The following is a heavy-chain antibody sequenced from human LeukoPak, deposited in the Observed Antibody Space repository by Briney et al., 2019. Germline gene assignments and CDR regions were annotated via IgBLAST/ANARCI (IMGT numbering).Heavy chain of an antibody. Sequence: GESLKISCKGSGYSFTSYWIGWVRQMPGKGLEWMGIIYPGDSDTRYSPSFQGQVTISADKSISTAYLQWSSLKASDTAMYYCARLYTSGSGSYYPNWFDPWGQGTLVTVSS. CDR1: GYSFTSYW. J-gene: IGHJ5*02. CDR3: ARLYTSGSGSYYPNWFDP. CDR2: IYPGDSDT. V-gene: IGHV5-51*01. D-gene: IGHD3-10*01.